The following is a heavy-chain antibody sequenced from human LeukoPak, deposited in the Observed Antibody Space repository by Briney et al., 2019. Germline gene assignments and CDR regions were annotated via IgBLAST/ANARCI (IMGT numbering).Heavy chain of an antibody. V-gene: IGHV3-48*03. J-gene: IGHJ6*03. CDR2: ISSSGSTI. CDR3: ARDRTGQQLIPWKEYYYMDV. D-gene: IGHD4-11*01. CDR1: GFTFSSYE. Sequence: GGSLRLSCAASGFTFSSYEMNWVRQAPGKGLEWVSYISSSGSTIYYADSVKGRFTISRDNSKNTLFLQMNSLRAEDTAVYYCARDRTGQQLIPWKEYYYMDVWGKGTTVTISS.